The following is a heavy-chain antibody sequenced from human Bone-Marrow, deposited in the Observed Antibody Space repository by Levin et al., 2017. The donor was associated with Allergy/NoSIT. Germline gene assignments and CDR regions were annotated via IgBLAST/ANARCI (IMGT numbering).Heavy chain of an antibody. CDR2: ISSSGSTI. J-gene: IGHJ6*02. D-gene: IGHD3-3*01. Sequence: GESLKISCAASGFTFSDYYMSWIRQAPGKGLEWVSYISSSGSTIYYADSVKGRFTISRDNAKNSLYLQMNSLRAEDTAVYYCASPEGILEWHDYYYGMDVWGQGTTVTVSS. V-gene: IGHV3-11*01. CDR3: ASPEGILEWHDYYYGMDV. CDR1: GFTFSDYY.